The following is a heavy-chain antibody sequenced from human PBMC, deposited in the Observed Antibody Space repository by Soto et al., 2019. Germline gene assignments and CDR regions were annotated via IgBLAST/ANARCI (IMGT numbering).Heavy chain of an antibody. D-gene: IGHD2-2*01. CDR1: GFIFQNFV. Sequence: EVQLLETGGGLVQPGGSLRLSCKASGFIFQNFVMNWVRQAPGKGLEWVSIIGGTGQYTYYADSVRGRFTFSRDNSENTVYLEMNRLRAEDTAIDFCAKGGTSHSYGIDVWGPGTTVIVSS. CDR3: AKGGTSHSYGIDV. J-gene: IGHJ6*02. V-gene: IGHV3-23*01. CDR2: IGGTGQYT.